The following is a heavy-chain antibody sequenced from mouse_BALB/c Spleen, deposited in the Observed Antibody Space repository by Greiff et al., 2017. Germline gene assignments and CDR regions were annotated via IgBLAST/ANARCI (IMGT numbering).Heavy chain of an antibody. V-gene: IGHV1-80*01. D-gene: IGHD1-1*01. CDR2: IYPGDGDT. J-gene: IGHJ1*01. CDR1: GYAFSSYW. CDR3: ARDYGSTYWYFDV. Sequence: VQRVESGAELVRPGSSVKISCKASGYAFSSYWMNWVKQRPGQGLEWIGQIYPGDGDTNYNGKFKGKATLTADKSSSTAYMQLSSLTSEDSAVYFCARDYGSTYWYFDVWGAGTTVTVSS.